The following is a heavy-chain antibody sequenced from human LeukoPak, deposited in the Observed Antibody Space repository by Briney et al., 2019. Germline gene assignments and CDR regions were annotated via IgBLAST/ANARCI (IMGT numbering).Heavy chain of an antibody. CDR2: MNPSSGST. CDR3: TRMRGYTYGYWYLDL. Sequence: ASVKVSCKAAGYTFSSYDINWVRQAPGQGLEYMEWMNPSSGSTGYTQKFQGRITMTRDTSIGTAYMELSSLKSEDTALYYCTRMRGYTYGYWYLDLWGRGTLVTVSS. V-gene: IGHV1-8*01. D-gene: IGHD5-18*01. J-gene: IGHJ2*01. CDR1: GYTFSSYD.